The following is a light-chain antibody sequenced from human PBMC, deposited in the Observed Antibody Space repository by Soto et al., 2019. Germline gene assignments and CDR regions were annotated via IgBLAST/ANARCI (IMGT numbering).Light chain of an antibody. CDR2: SAP. Sequence: DIVMTQSPDSLAVSLGERATINCKSSQSVLYNVNNKNHLGWYQQKPGQPPKLLIYSAPTREFGVPDRFIGSQSETDFTLTNSTLQSNDVAIYYCQQYYINPWTSGQGTKVEIK. CDR1: QSVLYNVNNKNH. CDR3: QQYYINPWT. J-gene: IGKJ1*01. V-gene: IGKV4-1*01.